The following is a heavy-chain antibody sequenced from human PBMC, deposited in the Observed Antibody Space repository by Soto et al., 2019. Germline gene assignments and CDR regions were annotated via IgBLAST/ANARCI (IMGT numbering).Heavy chain of an antibody. J-gene: IGHJ4*02. CDR2: LNSDGSNI. CDR1: GFTFTSYW. V-gene: IGHV3-74*01. CDR3: VRGLYGDPVRFDS. D-gene: IGHD4-17*01. Sequence: EVHLVESGGGLVQPGGSLRLSCAASGFTFTSYWMHWVRQTPGKGLVWVSRLNSDGSNINYADSVKGRFTISRDNAKNTLYLQMSSLTAEDTAVYYCVRGLYGDPVRFDSWGQGTLLTVSS.